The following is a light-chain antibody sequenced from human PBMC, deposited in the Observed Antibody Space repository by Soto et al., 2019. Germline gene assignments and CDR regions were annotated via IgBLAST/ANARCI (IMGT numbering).Light chain of an antibody. CDR2: GAS. Sequence: EIVMTQSPATLSVSPGERATLSCRASQSVGNNVAWYQQKPGQTPRLLIHGASTRAAGIPARFSGSGSGTEFTLTISSLQSEDFAVYYCQQCDDWPRTFGQGTKVDIK. CDR3: QQCDDWPRT. J-gene: IGKJ1*01. V-gene: IGKV3-15*01. CDR1: QSVGNN.